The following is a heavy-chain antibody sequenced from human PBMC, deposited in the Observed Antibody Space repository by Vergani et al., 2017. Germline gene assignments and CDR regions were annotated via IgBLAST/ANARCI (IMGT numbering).Heavy chain of an antibody. Sequence: EVQLVQSGAEVKKPGATMKISCKVSGYTFTDHYMHLVKQAPGKGLEWMGLVDPEDGETIYAEKFKGRVTIAADTSTDTAHLEFSSLRSEDTAVYYCATPQTVTTGGMEVWGQGTTVIVSS. V-gene: IGHV1-69-2*01. CDR1: GYTFTDHY. CDR2: VDPEDGET. J-gene: IGHJ6*02. CDR3: ATPQTVTTGGMEV. D-gene: IGHD4-17*01.